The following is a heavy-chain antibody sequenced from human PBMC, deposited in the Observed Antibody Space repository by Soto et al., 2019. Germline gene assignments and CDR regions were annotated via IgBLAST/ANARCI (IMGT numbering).Heavy chain of an antibody. D-gene: IGHD1-26*01. V-gene: IGHV4-39*02. Sequence: SQTLYLTCTVSGGSISSSCYYWRWIREAPGKGLEGSGSIYYSGSTDYNPSLKSRVTIPVDNSKNQFSLKLSAVTAADTCVYYCAKDIGLAESGRWSHYYYGMEVWVQGSTV. CDR1: GGSISSSCYY. CDR3: AKDIGLAESGRWSHYYYGMEV. J-gene: IGHJ6*02. CDR2: IYYSGST.